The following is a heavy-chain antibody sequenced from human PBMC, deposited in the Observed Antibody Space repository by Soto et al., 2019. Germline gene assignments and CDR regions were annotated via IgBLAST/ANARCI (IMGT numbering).Heavy chain of an antibody. CDR3: AKRPASIITFDY. CDR1: GFTFSNYA. V-gene: IGHV3-23*01. Sequence: EVQLLDSGGGLVQPGGSLRLSCAASGFTFSNYAMRWVRQAPGKGLEWVSTISGNGGSTYYADSVKGRFTISRDNSKNMLFLQINGLRDDDSAVYYCAKRPASIITFDYWGQGTPVTVSS. D-gene: IGHD2-2*01. CDR2: ISGNGGST. J-gene: IGHJ4*02.